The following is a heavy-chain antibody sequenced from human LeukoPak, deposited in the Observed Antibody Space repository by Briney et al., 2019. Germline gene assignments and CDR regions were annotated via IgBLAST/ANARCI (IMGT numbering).Heavy chain of an antibody. CDR2: VSRSGGTT. CDR3: AKDLMVRGVISLFDY. D-gene: IGHD3-10*01. V-gene: IGHV3-23*01. J-gene: IGHJ4*02. Sequence: GGSLRLSCAASGFTFSSYAMSWVRQAPGKGLELVSGVSRSGGTTYYTDSVKGRFTISRDNSKKILYLKMNSLRAEDTAVYYCAKDLMVRGVISLFDYWGQGTLVTVSS. CDR1: GFTFSSYA.